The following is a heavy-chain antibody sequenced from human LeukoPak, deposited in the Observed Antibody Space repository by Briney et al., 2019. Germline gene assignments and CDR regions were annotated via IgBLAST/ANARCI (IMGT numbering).Heavy chain of an antibody. J-gene: IGHJ4*02. CDR1: GYTFTSYY. D-gene: IGHD5-24*01. V-gene: IGHV1-46*01. Sequence: ASVKVSCKASGYTFTSYYMHWVRQAPGQGLEWMGIINPSGGSTSYAQKLQGRVTMTRDTSTSTVYMELSSLRSEDTAVYYCARDHPPEGRDGYKIGGYYFDYWGQGTLVTVSS. CDR2: INPSGGST. CDR3: ARDHPPEGRDGYKIGGYYFDY.